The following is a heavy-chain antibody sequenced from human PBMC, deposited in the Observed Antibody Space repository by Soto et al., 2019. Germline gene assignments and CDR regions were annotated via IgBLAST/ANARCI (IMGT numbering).Heavy chain of an antibody. D-gene: IGHD5-18*01. CDR1: GFTFSSYA. CDR2: IGSDGGNT. CDR3: ARGDPYSDTLRNDAFDI. V-gene: IGHV3-64*01. Sequence: EVQLVESGGGLVQPGGSLRLSCAASGFTFSSYAMHWVRQAPGKGREYVSAIGSDGGNTYYANSVKDRFTISRDNSKNPLYLQMGSLRTEDMAVYYCARGDPYSDTLRNDAFDIWGQGTMVTVSS. J-gene: IGHJ3*02.